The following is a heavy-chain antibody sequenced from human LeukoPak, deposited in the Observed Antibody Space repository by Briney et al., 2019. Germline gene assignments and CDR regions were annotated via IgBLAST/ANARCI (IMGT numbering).Heavy chain of an antibody. Sequence: EASVKVSCKASGGTFSSYAISWMRQAPGQGLEWMGRIIPIFGIANYAQKFQGRVTITADKSTSTAYMELSSLRSEDTAVYYCARDSGGATENWGQGTLVTVSS. CDR3: ARDSGGATEN. CDR2: IIPIFGIA. V-gene: IGHV1-69*04. D-gene: IGHD1-26*01. CDR1: GGTFSSYA. J-gene: IGHJ4*02.